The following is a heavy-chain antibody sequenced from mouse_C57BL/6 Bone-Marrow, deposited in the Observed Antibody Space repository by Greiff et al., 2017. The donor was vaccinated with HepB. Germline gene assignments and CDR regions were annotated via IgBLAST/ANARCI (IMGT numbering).Heavy chain of an antibody. D-gene: IGHD1-1*01. CDR3: ARYEGGYYYGSSWGNYFDY. Sequence: EVNVVESGGGLVQPGGSLSLSCAASGFTFTDYYMSWVRQPPGKALEWLGFIRNKANGYTTEYSASVKGRFTISRDNSQSILYLQMNALRAEDSATYYCARYEGGYYYGSSWGNYFDYWGQGTTLTVSS. V-gene: IGHV7-3*01. J-gene: IGHJ2*01. CDR2: IRNKANGYTT. CDR1: GFTFTDYY.